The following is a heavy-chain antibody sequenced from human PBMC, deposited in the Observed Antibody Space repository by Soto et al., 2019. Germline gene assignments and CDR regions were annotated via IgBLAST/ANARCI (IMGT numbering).Heavy chain of an antibody. CDR2: ISGSGGST. V-gene: IGHV3-23*01. J-gene: IGHJ3*02. CDR1: GFTFSSYA. CDR3: AKDRRPVVTRIAFDI. D-gene: IGHD2-21*02. Sequence: PGGSLRLSCAASGFTFSSYAMSWVRKAPGKGLEWVSAISGSGGSTYYADSVKGRFTISRDNSKNTLYLQMNSLRAEDTAVYYCAKDRRPVVTRIAFDIWGQGTMVTVSS.